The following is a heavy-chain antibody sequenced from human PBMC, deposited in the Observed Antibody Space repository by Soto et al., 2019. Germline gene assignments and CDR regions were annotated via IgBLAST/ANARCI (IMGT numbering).Heavy chain of an antibody. CDR3: ARSILTGYYLFDY. J-gene: IGHJ4*02. Sequence: PSETLSLTCTVSGGSISSGGYYWSWIRQHPGKGLEWIGYIYYSGSTYYNPSLKSRVTISVDTSKNQFSLKLSSVTAADTAVYYCARSILTGYYLFDYWGQGTLVTVSS. D-gene: IGHD3-9*01. CDR1: GGSISSGGYY. V-gene: IGHV4-31*03. CDR2: IYYSGST.